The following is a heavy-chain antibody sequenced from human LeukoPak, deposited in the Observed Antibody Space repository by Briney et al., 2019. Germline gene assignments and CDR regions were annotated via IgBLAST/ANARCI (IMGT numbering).Heavy chain of an antibody. D-gene: IGHD5-18*01. CDR1: GFTFSSYA. J-gene: IGHJ4*02. V-gene: IGHV3-23*01. Sequence: GGSLRLSCAASGFTFSSYAMSWVRQPPGKGLEWVSAISGSGGTTYYADSVKGRFTISRDNSKNTLYLQMNSLRAEDTAIYYCAKGGHDSYGTYFDYWGQGTLVTVSS. CDR3: AKGGHDSYGTYFDY. CDR2: ISGSGGTT.